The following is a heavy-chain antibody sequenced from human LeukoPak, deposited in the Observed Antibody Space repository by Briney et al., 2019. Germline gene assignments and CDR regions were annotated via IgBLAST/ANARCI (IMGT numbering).Heavy chain of an antibody. J-gene: IGHJ4*02. V-gene: IGHV3-15*01. D-gene: IGHD3-22*01. Sequence: PGGSLRLSCAASGFSFTDAWMSWVRQAPGRGLEWVGRIKSKADGGRAEYAATVKGRFFISRDDAKSTLYVQMNRLRTEDTAVYYCTTEKDLYYYDSSGYFHWGQGPLVTVSS. CDR1: GFSFTDAW. CDR3: TTEKDLYYYDSSGYFH. CDR2: IKSKADGGRA.